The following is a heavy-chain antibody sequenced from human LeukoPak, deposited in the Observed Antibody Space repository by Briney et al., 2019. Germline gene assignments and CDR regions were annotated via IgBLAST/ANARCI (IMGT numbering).Heavy chain of an antibody. Sequence: GGSLRLSCAASGFTFSTYSMTWVRQAPGKGLEGVSSISTSSSYIYYADSVKGRFTISRDNAKNSLYLQMNSLRAEDTAVYYCANNYGDYDYWGQGTLVTVSS. J-gene: IGHJ4*02. D-gene: IGHD4-17*01. CDR1: GFTFSTYS. V-gene: IGHV3-21*01. CDR2: ISTSSSYI. CDR3: ANNYGDYDY.